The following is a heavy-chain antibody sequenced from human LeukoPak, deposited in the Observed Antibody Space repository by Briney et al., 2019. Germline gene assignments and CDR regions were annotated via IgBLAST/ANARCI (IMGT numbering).Heavy chain of an antibody. CDR1: GGSFSGYY. CDR3: ARDPRFSRGGFRFDP. D-gene: IGHD3-10*01. Sequence: PSETLSLTCAVYGGSFSGYYWSWIRQPPGKGLEWIGSIYHSGSTYYNPSLKSRVTISVDTSKNQFSLKLSSVTAADTAVYYCARDPRFSRGGFRFDPWGQGTLVTVSS. V-gene: IGHV4-34*01. CDR2: IYHSGST. J-gene: IGHJ5*02.